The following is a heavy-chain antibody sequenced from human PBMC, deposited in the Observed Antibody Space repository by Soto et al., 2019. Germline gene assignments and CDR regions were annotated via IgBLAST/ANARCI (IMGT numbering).Heavy chain of an antibody. CDR2: IYYSGST. CDR3: ESTFVLEYCYYGMDV. J-gene: IGHJ6*04. D-gene: IGHD2-21*01. Sequence: PSETLSLTCTVSGGSISSSSYYWGWTRQPPGKGLEWIGSIYYSGSTYYNPSLKSRVTISVDTSKNQFSLKLSSVTAADTAVYYCESTFVLEYCYYGMDVWGEGTTVTVSS. V-gene: IGHV4-39*01. CDR1: GGSISSSSYY.